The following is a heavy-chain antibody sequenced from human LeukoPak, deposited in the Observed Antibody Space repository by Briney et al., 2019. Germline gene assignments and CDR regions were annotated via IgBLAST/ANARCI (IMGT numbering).Heavy chain of an antibody. CDR1: GFTFSSYS. V-gene: IGHV3-21*01. CDR2: ISSSSSYI. J-gene: IGHJ2*01. Sequence: GGSLRLSCAASGFTFSSYSMNWVRQAPGKGLEWVSSISSSSSYIYYADSVKGRSTISRDNAKNSLYLQMNSLRVEDTAVYYCARGLDGNSIWYFDLWGRGTLVTVSS. D-gene: IGHD4-23*01. CDR3: ARGLDGNSIWYFDL.